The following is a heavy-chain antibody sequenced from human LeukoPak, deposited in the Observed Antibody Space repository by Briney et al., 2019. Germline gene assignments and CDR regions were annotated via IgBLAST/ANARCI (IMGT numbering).Heavy chain of an antibody. J-gene: IGHJ4*02. CDR3: ARAGTDGYSHFDY. Sequence: SETLSLTCTVSGDSINSYYWSWIRQPAGKGLEWIGRIYTSGTDYNPSLKSRVTMSVDTSKNQFSLKLNSVTAADTAVYYCARAGTDGYSHFDYWGQGTLVTVSS. D-gene: IGHD3-22*01. V-gene: IGHV4-4*07. CDR1: GDSINSYY. CDR2: IYTSGT.